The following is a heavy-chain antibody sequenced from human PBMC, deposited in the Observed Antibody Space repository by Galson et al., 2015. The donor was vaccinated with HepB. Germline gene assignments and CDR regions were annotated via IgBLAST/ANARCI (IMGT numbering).Heavy chain of an antibody. CDR2: IWFDGRRK. J-gene: IGHJ4*02. CDR3: AREQGNADYRTSDH. V-gene: IGHV3-33*01. Sequence: SLRLSCAASGFSFNSHGMHWVRQAPGKGLEWVAVIWFDGRRKYYADYVKDRFTISRDTSTNTMYLQMNSLRAEDTAVYYCAREQGNADYRTSDHWGQGTLVTVSS. CDR1: GFSFNSHG. D-gene: IGHD4-11*01.